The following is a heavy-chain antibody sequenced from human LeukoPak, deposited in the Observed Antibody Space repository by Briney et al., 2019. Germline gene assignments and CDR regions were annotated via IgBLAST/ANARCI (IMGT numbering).Heavy chain of an antibody. CDR1: GYTFTSYY. D-gene: IGHD3-22*01. V-gene: IGHV1-46*01. CDR3: ARPTYYYDSSGSSDDFDI. J-gene: IGHJ3*02. Sequence: ASVKVSCKASGYTFTSYYMHWVRQAPGQGLEWMGILNPSGGSTSYAQKFQGRVTMTRDMSTSTVYMELSSLRAEDTAVYYCARPTYYYDSSGSSDDFDIWGQGTMVTVSS. CDR2: LNPSGGST.